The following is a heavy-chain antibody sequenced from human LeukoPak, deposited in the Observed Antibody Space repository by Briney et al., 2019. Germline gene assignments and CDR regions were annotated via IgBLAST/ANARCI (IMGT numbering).Heavy chain of an antibody. Sequence: PGGSLRLSCAASGFTFTTYGMHWVRQPPGKGLEWVANIKQDGSEKYYVDSVKGRFTISRDNAKNSLYLQMNSLRAEDTAVYYCARDSYYDSSGKTYPDYWGQGTLVTVSS. CDR3: ARDSYYDSSGKTYPDY. V-gene: IGHV3-7*01. D-gene: IGHD3-22*01. J-gene: IGHJ4*02. CDR2: IKQDGSEK. CDR1: GFTFTTYG.